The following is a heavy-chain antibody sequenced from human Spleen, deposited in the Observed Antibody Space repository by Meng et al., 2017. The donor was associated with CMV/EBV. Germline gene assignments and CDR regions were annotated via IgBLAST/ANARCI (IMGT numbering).Heavy chain of an antibody. CDR1: GGTFSSYA. D-gene: IGHD3-3*01. V-gene: IGHV1-69*10. J-gene: IGHJ5*02. CDR2: IIPILGIA. Sequence: SVKVSCKASGGTFSSYAISWVRQAPGQGLEWMGGIIPILGIANYAQKFQGRVSITADKSTTTVYMELSSLRSDDTAVYYWARVFLSLRLLEWIKGNWFDPWGQGTLVTVSS. CDR3: ARVFLSLRLLEWIKGNWFDP.